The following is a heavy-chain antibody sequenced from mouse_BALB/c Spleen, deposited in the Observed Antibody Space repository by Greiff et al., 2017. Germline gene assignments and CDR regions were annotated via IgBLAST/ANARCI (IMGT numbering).Heavy chain of an antibody. CDR3: TKAHYYAMDY. Sequence: DVMLVESGGGLVQPGGSMKLSCVASGFTFSNYWMNWVRQSPEKGLEWVAEIRLKSNNYATHYAESVKGRFTISRDDSKSSVYLQMNNLRAEDTGIYYCTKAHYYAMDYWGQGTSVTVSS. CDR1: GFTFSNYW. J-gene: IGHJ4*01. V-gene: IGHV6-6*02. CDR2: IRLKSNNYAT. D-gene: IGHD3-2*02.